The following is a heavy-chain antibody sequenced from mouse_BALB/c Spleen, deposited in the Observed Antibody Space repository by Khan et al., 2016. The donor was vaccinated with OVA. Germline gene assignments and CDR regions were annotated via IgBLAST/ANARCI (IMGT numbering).Heavy chain of an antibody. Sequence: QVQLQQSVPELVNPGASLKVSCKASGYTFTDYIIGWVKQSTRQGLEWIGDIFPGSGTPYYNEKFKDKATLTADKSSNQAYMQLSSLTSEDSAVYFCARGGYSVFAYWGQGTLVTVSA. D-gene: IGHD1-1*01. CDR1: GYTFTDYI. J-gene: IGHJ3*01. V-gene: IGHV1-77*01. CDR2: IFPGSGTP. CDR3: ARGGYSVFAY.